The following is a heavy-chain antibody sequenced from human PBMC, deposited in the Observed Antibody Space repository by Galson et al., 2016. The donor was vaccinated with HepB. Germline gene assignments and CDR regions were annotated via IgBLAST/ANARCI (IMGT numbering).Heavy chain of an antibody. CDR1: GFTFSHYW. CDR3: ARGYNWFDP. J-gene: IGHJ5*02. Sequence: SLRLSCAASGFTFSHYWMSWVRQAPGKGLEWVANIKQDGTERDYVDAVKGRFTISRDDAKMSVYLQMNSLRVDDTAVYYCARGYNWFDPWGQGTLVIVSS. CDR2: IKQDGTER. V-gene: IGHV3-7*01.